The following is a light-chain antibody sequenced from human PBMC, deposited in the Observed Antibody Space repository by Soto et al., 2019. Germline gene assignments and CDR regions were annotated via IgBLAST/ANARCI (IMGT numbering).Light chain of an antibody. CDR2: AND. J-gene: IGLJ2*01. CDR3: QSYDNSLLAYV. CDR1: SSNIGAGFD. Sequence: QSVLTQPPSVSGAPGQRLTISCAGTSSNIGAGFDVHWYQQLPGTAPKLLIYANDYRPSGVPDRFSGSTSGTSASLAITGLQAEDAADYYCQSYDNSLLAYVFGGGTKVTVL. V-gene: IGLV1-40*01.